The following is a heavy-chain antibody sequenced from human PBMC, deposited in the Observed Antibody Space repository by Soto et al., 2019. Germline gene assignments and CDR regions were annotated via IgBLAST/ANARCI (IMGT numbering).Heavy chain of an antibody. J-gene: IGHJ4*02. Sequence: GGSLRLSCAASGFTFSSYAMSWVRQAPGKGLEWVSAIGGSDGSTYYADSVKGRFTISRDNSKNTLYLQMNSLRAEDTALYYCAKRDSSGSYPYYFDYWGQGTLVTVSS. CDR3: AKRDSSGSYPYYFDY. CDR1: GFTFSSYA. D-gene: IGHD3-10*01. CDR2: IGGSDGST. V-gene: IGHV3-23*01.